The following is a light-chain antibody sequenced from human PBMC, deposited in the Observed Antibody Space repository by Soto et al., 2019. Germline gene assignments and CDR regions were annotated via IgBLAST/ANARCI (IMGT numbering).Light chain of an antibody. J-gene: IGKJ1*01. CDR2: AAS. V-gene: IGKV1-8*01. CDR3: QQYYSYPKA. Sequence: AIRMTQSPSSLSASTGDSVTTTCRASQGISSYLAWYQQKPGKAPKLLIYAASTLQIGVPSRFSGSGSGTDFTVSVCCMQSEDFATYYCQQYYSYPKAFGQVTKVEIK. CDR1: QGISSY.